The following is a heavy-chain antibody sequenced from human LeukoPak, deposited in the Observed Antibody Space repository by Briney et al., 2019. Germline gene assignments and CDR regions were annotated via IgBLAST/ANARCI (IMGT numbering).Heavy chain of an antibody. CDR1: DYSISSGYY. CDR3: ANQPRFCSGGSCYSHWDFDL. J-gene: IGHJ2*01. CDR2: ISYSGST. D-gene: IGHD2-15*01. V-gene: IGHV4-38-2*01. Sequence: SETLSLTCAVSDYSISSGYYWGWIRQPPGKGLEWIGSISYSGSTYYNPSLKSRVTISVDTSKNQFSLKLSSVTAADTAVYYCANQPRFCSGGSCYSHWDFDLWGRGTLVTVSS.